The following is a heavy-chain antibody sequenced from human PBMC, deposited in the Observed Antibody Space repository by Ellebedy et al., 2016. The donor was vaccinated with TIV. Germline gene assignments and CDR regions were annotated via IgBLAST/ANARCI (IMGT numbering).Heavy chain of an antibody. V-gene: IGHV1-69*05. CDR3: ARDSIAVAGTEAPDY. D-gene: IGHD6-19*01. Sequence: SVKVSXKASGGTFSSYAISWVRQAPGQGLEWMGGIIPIFGTANYAQKLQGRVTMTTDTSTSTAYMELRSLRSDDTAVYYCARDSIAVAGTEAPDYWGQGTLVTVSS. CDR2: IIPIFGTA. CDR1: GGTFSSYA. J-gene: IGHJ4*02.